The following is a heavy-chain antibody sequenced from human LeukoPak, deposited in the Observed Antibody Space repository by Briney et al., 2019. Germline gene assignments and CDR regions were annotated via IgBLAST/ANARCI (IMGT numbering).Heavy chain of an antibody. J-gene: IGHJ4*02. CDR2: ISSSSSYI. CDR3: ARDFSSPPADY. D-gene: IGHD6-13*01. V-gene: IGHV3-21*01. CDR1: GFTFSSYS. Sequence: GGSLRLSCAASGFTFSSYSMNWVRLAPGKGLEWVSSISSSSSYIYYADSVKGRFTISRDNAKNSLYLQMNSLRAEDTAVYYCARDFSSPPADYWGQGTLVTVSS.